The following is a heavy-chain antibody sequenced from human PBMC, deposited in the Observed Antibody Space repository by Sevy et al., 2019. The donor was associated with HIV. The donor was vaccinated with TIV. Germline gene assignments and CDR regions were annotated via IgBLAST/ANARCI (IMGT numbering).Heavy chain of an antibody. CDR2: ISWNSGTI. CDR3: VKDIYDRGVVVRRLHH. Sequence: GGSLRLSCAASGFTFDDYAMHWVRQTPGKGLEWVSGISWNSGTIAYADSVKGRFTISRDNAKNSLYLQMNSLRAEDTALYYCVKDIYDRGVVVRRLHHWGQGTLVTVSS. CDR1: GFTFDDYA. V-gene: IGHV3-9*01. J-gene: IGHJ4*02. D-gene: IGHD2-21*01.